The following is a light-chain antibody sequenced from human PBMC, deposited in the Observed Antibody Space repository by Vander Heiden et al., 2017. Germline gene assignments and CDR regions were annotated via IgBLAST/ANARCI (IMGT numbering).Light chain of an antibody. CDR3: ASRDSSGSQVV. J-gene: IGLJ2*01. CDR1: RLRGYY. Sequence: SSELTQDPAVSVVLGQTLTLTCQGDRLRGYYESWYQQRPGQAPLLVFYGRSNRPSGIPDRFSGSSSGTTSSLTITGVQAEDEADYYCASRDSSGSQVVFGAGTRVTV. V-gene: IGLV3-19*01. CDR2: GRS.